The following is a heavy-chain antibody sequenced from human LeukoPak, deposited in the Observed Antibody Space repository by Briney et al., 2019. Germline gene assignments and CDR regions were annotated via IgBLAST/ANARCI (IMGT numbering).Heavy chain of an antibody. J-gene: IGHJ5*02. CDR2: IYHSGST. D-gene: IGHD4-17*01. CDR1: GGSISSGGYS. V-gene: IGHV4-61*08. Sequence: PSETLSLTCAVSGGSISSGGYSWSWIRQPPGKGLGWIGYIYHSGSTNYNPSLKSRVTISVDTSKNQFSLKLSSVTAADTAVYYCAREQGTVTTNWFDPWGQGTLVTVSS. CDR3: AREQGTVTTNWFDP.